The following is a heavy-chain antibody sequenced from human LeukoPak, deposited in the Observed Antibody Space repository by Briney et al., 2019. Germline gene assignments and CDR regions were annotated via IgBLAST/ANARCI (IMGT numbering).Heavy chain of an antibody. Sequence: SQTLSLTCTVSGGSISSGGYYWSWIRQHPRKGLEWIGYIYYSGSTYYNPSLKSRVTISVDTSKNQFSLKLSSVTAADTAVYYCARGGSVFAKRYCSSTSCSGRDWFDPWGQGTLVTVSS. V-gene: IGHV4-31*03. CDR1: GGSISSGGYY. D-gene: IGHD2-2*01. CDR2: IYYSGST. CDR3: ARGGSVFAKRYCSSTSCSGRDWFDP. J-gene: IGHJ5*02.